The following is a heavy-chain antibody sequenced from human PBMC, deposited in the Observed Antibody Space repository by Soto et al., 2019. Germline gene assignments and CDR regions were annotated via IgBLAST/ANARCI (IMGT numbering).Heavy chain of an antibody. CDR1: LFNFSSYS. J-gene: IGHJ6*02. CDR3: ARELHGGSYGMEV. V-gene: IGHV3-21*01. Sequence: AGSLRLSCSSSLFNFSSYSMNLVRQSPGKGLEWVSSISSSSSYTYYPGSVKGRFTISREKAKNSLYLQMNSLSAGDTAVYYCARELHGGSYGMEVWGQGTTVTVSS. CDR2: ISSSSSYT.